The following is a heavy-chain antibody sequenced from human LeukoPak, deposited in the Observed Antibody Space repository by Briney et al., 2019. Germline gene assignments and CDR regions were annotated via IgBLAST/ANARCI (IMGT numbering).Heavy chain of an antibody. CDR1: GFTFSSYA. Sequence: GGSLRLSCAASGFTFSSYAMSWVPQAPGKGLEGVSGFGTAGDIYYSGSVKGRFTISRENAKNSLYLQMNSLRAGDTAVYYCARDRGRYHMDVWGKGTTVTISS. V-gene: IGHV3-13*01. D-gene: IGHD6-25*01. CDR2: FGTAGDI. CDR3: ARDRGRYHMDV. J-gene: IGHJ6*03.